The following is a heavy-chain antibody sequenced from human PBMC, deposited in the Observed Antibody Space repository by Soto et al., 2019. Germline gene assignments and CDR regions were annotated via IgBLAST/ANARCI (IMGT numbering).Heavy chain of an antibody. J-gene: IGHJ4*02. CDR1: GYSFTSYW. V-gene: IGHV5-51*01. Sequence: GESLKISCKGSGYSFTSYWIAWVRQMPGKGLEWMGIIYPGDSDTRYSPSFQGQVTISVDKSISTAYLQWTSLKASDTAIYYCARRYSSSGYFDYWGQGTLVTVSS. D-gene: IGHD6-13*01. CDR3: ARRYSSSGYFDY. CDR2: IYPGDSDT.